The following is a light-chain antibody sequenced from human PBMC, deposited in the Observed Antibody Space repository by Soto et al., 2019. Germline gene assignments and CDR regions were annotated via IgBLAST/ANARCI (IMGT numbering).Light chain of an antibody. CDR2: AAS. CDR3: QQLTKYPLT. J-gene: IGKJ4*01. Sequence: DIQLTESPYLLSASVGDRVTIPCRASQGISSYVAWYKQKPGRAPKVLIYAASTLQSGVPNRFRGSGSGTEFTLTISSLQPEDFATYYCQQLTKYPLTVGGGTKVDIK. V-gene: IGKV1-9*01. CDR1: QGISSY.